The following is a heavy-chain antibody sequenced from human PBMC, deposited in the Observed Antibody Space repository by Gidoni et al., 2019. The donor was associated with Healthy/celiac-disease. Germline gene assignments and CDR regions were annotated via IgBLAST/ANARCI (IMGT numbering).Heavy chain of an antibody. CDR3: ARDQSDYSNNPYYYYYGMDV. CDR2: ISSSSSYI. Sequence: EVQLVESGGGLVKPGGSLRLSCAASGFTFSSYSMNWVRQAPGKGLEWVSSISSSSSYIYYADSVKGRFTISRDNAKNSLYLQMNSLRAEDTAVYYCARDQSDYSNNPYYYYYGMDVWGQGTTVTVSS. V-gene: IGHV3-21*01. CDR1: GFTFSSYS. J-gene: IGHJ6*02. D-gene: IGHD4-4*01.